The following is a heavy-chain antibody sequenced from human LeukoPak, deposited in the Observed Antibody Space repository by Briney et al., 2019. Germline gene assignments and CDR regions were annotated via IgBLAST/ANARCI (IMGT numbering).Heavy chain of an antibody. D-gene: IGHD3-22*01. CDR1: AGSISSGGYY. J-gene: IGHJ4*02. CDR2: IYYSGST. CDR3: ARGGDYYDSSGPVFDY. V-gene: IGHV4-31*03. Sequence: SETLSLTCTVSAGSISSGGYYWSWIRQHPGTGLEWIGCIYYSGSTYYNPSLKSRVTISVDTSKNQFSLKLSSVTAADTAVYYCARGGDYYDSSGPVFDYWGQGTLVTVSS.